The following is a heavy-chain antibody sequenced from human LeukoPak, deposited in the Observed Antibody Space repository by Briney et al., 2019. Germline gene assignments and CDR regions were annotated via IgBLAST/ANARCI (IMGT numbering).Heavy chain of an antibody. D-gene: IGHD3-22*01. CDR2: ISSSSSTI. CDR3: ARGRYYDSSGSHSSYFDY. V-gene: IGHV3-48*02. J-gene: IGHJ4*02. CDR1: GFTFSSYS. Sequence: PGGSLRLSCAASGFTFSSYSMNWVRQAPGKGLEWVSYISSSSSTIYYADSVKGRFTISRDNAKNSLYLQMNSLRYEDTAVYYCARGRYYDSSGSHSSYFDYWGQGTLVTVSS.